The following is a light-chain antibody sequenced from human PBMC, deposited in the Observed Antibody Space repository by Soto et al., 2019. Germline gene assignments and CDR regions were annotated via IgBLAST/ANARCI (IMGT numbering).Light chain of an antibody. CDR3: QQYGRFLT. V-gene: IGKV1-5*03. J-gene: IGKJ2*01. CDR1: QSIDTA. Sequence: DIQMTQSPSTLSASVGDRVTITCRASQSIDTALAWYQQKPGKAPNLLIYRASNLESGVPSRFSGSGSGTEFTLAISGLQPDDFATYYCQQYGRFLTFGQGTKLEIK. CDR2: RAS.